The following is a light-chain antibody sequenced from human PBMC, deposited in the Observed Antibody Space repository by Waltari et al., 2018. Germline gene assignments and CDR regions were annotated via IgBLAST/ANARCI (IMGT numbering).Light chain of an antibody. Sequence: DIQMTQSPSTLSASAGDSVTITCRASQSISSWLAWYQQKPGKAPKLLIYNASSLESGVPARFSGSGSGTEFTLTISSLQPDDFATYYCQQYNSYWTFGQGTKVEIK. V-gene: IGKV1-5*03. CDR3: QQYNSYWT. J-gene: IGKJ1*01. CDR1: QSISSW. CDR2: NAS.